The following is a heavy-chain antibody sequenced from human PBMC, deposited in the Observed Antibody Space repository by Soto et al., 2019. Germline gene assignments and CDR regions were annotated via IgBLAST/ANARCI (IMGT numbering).Heavy chain of an antibody. CDR2: IHYIGST. Sequence: SETLSLTCTVSGGSISSYYWSWIRQPPGKGLEWIGNIHYIGSTNYYPSLQSRVTISVDTSKNQFSLKLTSVTAADTAVYYCARASYPGNYFDYWGQGTLVTVSS. D-gene: IGHD1-26*01. CDR1: GGSISSYY. CDR3: ARASYPGNYFDY. J-gene: IGHJ4*02. V-gene: IGHV4-59*01.